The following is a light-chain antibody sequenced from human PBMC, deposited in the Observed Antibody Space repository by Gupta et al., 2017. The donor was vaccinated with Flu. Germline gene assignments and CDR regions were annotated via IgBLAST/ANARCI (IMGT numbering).Light chain of an antibody. V-gene: IGKV1-39*01. CDR1: QSVRRY. CDR3: QQTNSVPRT. CDR2: AAS. Sequence: DIQMTQSPSSLAASVGDRVTITCRANQSVRRYINWYQQKPGKAPTLLIYAASTLRSGVPSRFSGSGSEADFTLTISRLQVEDFATYYCQQTNSVPRTFGQGTRVEI. J-gene: IGKJ1*01.